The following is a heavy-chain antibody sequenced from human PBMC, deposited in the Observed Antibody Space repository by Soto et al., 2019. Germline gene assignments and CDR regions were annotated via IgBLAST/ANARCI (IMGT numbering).Heavy chain of an antibody. CDR2: IYYSGST. V-gene: IGHV4-31*03. CDR1: GGSLSSRGYY. Sequence: VQLQESGPGLVTPSQTLSLTCSVSGGSLSSRGYYWGWIRQFPGKGLEWIGYIYYSGSTYYNPSLRSRVTMSVDTSKNQFSLKLRSVTAADTAVYYCARDLGGLASSSGSYNGLDVWGQGTTVTVSS. CDR3: ARDLGGLASSSGSYNGLDV. D-gene: IGHD3-10*01. J-gene: IGHJ6*02.